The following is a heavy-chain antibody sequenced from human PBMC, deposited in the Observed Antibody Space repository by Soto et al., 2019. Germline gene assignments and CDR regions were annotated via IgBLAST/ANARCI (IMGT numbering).Heavy chain of an antibody. D-gene: IGHD3-3*01. J-gene: IGHJ6*02. CDR3: ERDAPPPELRFLEWHNYDYNGMDV. V-gene: IGHV1-18*01. Sequence: QVQVVQSGDAVKETGASVRVSCQTSGYSFTAYGISWVRQAPGQGLERMGWISCYNGKSKYAQKVQGRVTMTTDTSTSTAYMEVRSLRADDTAIYYCERDAPPPELRFLEWHNYDYNGMDVWGQGTTVTVSS. CDR1: GYSFTAYG. CDR2: ISCYNGKS.